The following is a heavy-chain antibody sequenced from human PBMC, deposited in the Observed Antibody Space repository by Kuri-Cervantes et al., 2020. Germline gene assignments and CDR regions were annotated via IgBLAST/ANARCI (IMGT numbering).Heavy chain of an antibody. CDR1: GYTFTSYD. D-gene: IGHD1-26*01. CDR3: ARDGFSGSYYLYYGMDV. J-gene: IGHJ6*02. Sequence: ASVKVSCKASGYTFTSYDINWVRQATGQGLEWMGWMNPNSGNTGYAQKFQGRVTMTRNTSISTAYMELSSLRSEDTAVYYCARDGFSGSYYLYYGMDVWGQGTTVTVSS. CDR2: MNPNSGNT. V-gene: IGHV1-8*01.